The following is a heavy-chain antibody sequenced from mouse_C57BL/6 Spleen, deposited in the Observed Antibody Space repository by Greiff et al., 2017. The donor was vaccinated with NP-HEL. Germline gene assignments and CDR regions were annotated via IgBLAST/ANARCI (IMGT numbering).Heavy chain of an antibody. J-gene: IGHJ3*01. Sequence: EVQVVESGGGLVKPGGSLKLSCAASGFTFSDYGMHWVRQAPEKGLEWVAYISSGSSTIYYADTVKGRFTISRDNAKNTLFLQMTSLRSEDTAMYYCARKDYSNFFAYWGQGTLVTVSA. V-gene: IGHV5-17*01. CDR1: GFTFSDYG. D-gene: IGHD2-5*01. CDR2: ISSGSSTI. CDR3: ARKDYSNFFAY.